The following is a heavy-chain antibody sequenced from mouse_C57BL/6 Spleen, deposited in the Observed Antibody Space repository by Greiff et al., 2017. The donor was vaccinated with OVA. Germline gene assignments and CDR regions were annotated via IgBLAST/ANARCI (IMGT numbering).Heavy chain of an antibody. CDR1: GYTFTSYW. CDR2: IDPSDSET. CDR3: ASTYHGGIDY. Sequence: QVQLKESGAELVRPGSSVKLSCKASGYTFTSYWMHWVKQRPIQGLEWIGNIDPSDSETHYNQKFKDKATLTVDKSSSTAYMQLSSLTSEDSAVYYCASTYHGGIDYWGQGTTLTVSS. V-gene: IGHV1-52*01. D-gene: IGHD5-1*01. J-gene: IGHJ2*01.